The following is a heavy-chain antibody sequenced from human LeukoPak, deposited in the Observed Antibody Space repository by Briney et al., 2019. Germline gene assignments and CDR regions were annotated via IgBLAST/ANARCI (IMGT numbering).Heavy chain of an antibody. J-gene: IGHJ4*02. D-gene: IGHD2-2*01. CDR1: GNSFTGFW. Sequence: GESLKISCKGSGNSFTGFWIGWVSQLPGKGLEWMGIIYPGDSDIRYSPSFQGHVTISADKSITTAYLQWSSLKASDTAMYYCARLSSTAARYFDYWGQGTLVTVSS. V-gene: IGHV5-51*01. CDR2: IYPGDSDI. CDR3: ARLSSTAARYFDY.